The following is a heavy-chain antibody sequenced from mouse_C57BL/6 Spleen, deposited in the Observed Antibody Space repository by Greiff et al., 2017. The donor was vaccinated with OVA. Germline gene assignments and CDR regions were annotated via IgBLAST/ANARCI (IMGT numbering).Heavy chain of an antibody. V-gene: IGHV5-4*01. CDR3: ASLGSSGGY. CDR1: GFTFSSYA. Sequence: EVQLVESGGGLVKPGGSLKLSCAASGFTFSSYAMSWVRQTPEKRLEWVATISDGGSYTYYPDNVKGRFTISRDNAKNNLYLQMSNLKAEDTAMYYCASLGSSGGYWGQGTTLTVSS. J-gene: IGHJ2*01. D-gene: IGHD1-1*01. CDR2: ISDGGSYT.